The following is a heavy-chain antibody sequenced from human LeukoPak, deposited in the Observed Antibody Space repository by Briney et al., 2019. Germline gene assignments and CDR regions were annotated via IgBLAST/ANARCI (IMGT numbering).Heavy chain of an antibody. CDR3: ARWGLAVAGRKFDY. CDR2: IYYSGST. Sequence: SETLSLTCSVSGGSISSSSYYWGWIRQPPGKGLEWIGSIYYSGSTHYSPSLKSRVTISVDTSKNQFSLKLSSVTAADTAVYYCARWGLAVAGRKFDYWGQGTLVTVSS. D-gene: IGHD6-19*01. CDR1: GGSISSSSYY. V-gene: IGHV4-39*01. J-gene: IGHJ4*02.